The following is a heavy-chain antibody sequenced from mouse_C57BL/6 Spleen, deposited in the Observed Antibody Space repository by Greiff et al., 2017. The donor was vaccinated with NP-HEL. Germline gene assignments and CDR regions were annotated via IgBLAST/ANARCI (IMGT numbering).Heavy chain of an antibody. V-gene: IGHV1-54*01. CDR1: GYTFTNYL. J-gene: IGHJ3*01. Sequence: QVQLKQSGAALVRPGTSVKLSCKASGYTFTNYLVEWVKQRPEQVLEWIGVINPGSGGTNYNEKFKGKATLTADESSVTAYMQLSSLTSEDPAVCCCASPDFDGSGPLADRGQGTLVTVSS. CDR2: INPGSGGT. CDR3: ASPDFDGSGPLAD. D-gene: IGHD1-1*01.